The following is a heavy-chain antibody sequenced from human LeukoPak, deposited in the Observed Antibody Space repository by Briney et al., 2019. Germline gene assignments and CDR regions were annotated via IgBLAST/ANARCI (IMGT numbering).Heavy chain of an antibody. CDR3: ARQRRSSGWPNDY. CDR1: GYSFTSYW. J-gene: IGHJ4*02. V-gene: IGHV5-51*01. D-gene: IGHD6-19*01. Sequence: PGESLKISCTGSGYSFTSYWIAWVRQMPGKGLEWMGIIYPGDSDTRYSPSFQGQVTITADKSISTAYLQWSSLKASDNAMYYCARQRRSSGWPNDYWGQGTLVTVSS. CDR2: IYPGDSDT.